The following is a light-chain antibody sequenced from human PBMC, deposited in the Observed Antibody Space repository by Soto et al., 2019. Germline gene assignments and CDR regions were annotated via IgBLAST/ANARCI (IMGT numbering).Light chain of an antibody. CDR2: GAS. V-gene: IGKV3-20*01. CDR3: QQYGSSPQT. J-gene: IGKJ1*01. CDR1: QGVSSY. Sequence: EILLTQSPATLSLSPGERATLSCRASQGVSSYLAWYQQKPGQAPRRLIYGASDRATGIPDRFTGSGSGTDFTLTINRLEPEDFAVYFCQQYGSSPQTFGQGTKVDIK.